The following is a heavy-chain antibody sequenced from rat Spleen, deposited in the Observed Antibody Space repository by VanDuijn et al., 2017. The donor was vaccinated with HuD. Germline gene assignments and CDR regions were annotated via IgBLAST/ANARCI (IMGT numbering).Heavy chain of an antibody. Sequence: EVQLVESGGGLVQPGRSLKLSCAASGFTFSNYYMAWVRQAPTKGLEWVPSISYEVNTAFYGDSMKGRFTISRDNAKSTLYLQMDSLRSEDTATDYCARDRNWYFDFWGPGTMVTVSS. J-gene: IGHJ1*01. V-gene: IGHV5-22*01. CDR3: ARDRNWYFDF. CDR2: ISYEVNTA. CDR1: GFTFSNYY.